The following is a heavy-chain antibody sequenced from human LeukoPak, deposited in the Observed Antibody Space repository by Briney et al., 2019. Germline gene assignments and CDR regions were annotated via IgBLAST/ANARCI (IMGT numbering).Heavy chain of an antibody. V-gene: IGHV4-59*01. Sequence: SETLSLTCTVSGGSISSYYWNWIRQPPAKGLEWIGYIYYSGTTNYNPSLKSRVSMSVDTSKNQFSLKLSSVTAADTAVYYCARTTEGGYTYDYFYYYYMDVWGKGTTVTISS. CDR3: ARTTEGGYTYDYFYYYYMDV. CDR1: GGSISSYY. CDR2: IYYSGTT. J-gene: IGHJ6*03. D-gene: IGHD5-18*01.